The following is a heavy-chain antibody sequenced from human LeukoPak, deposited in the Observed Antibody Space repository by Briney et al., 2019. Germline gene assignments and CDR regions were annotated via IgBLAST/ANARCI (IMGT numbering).Heavy chain of an antibody. CDR2: IYSGGST. D-gene: IGHD3-22*01. CDR3: ARGSEDYYDSSGYYYPLWY. V-gene: IGHV3-66*01. Sequence: GGSLRLSCAASEFSVGSNYMTWVRQAPGKGLEWVSLIYSGGSTYYADSVKGRFTISRDNAKNTLYLQMNSLRAEDTAVYYCARGSEDYYDSSGYYYPLWYWGQGTLVTVSS. J-gene: IGHJ4*02. CDR1: EFSVGSNY.